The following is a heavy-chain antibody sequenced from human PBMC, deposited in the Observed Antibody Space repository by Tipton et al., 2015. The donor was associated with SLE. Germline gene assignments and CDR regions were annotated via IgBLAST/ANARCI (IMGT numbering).Heavy chain of an antibody. CDR2: IYYTGTTT. CDR1: GGSVSSSSKY. CDR3: ARGREWNWSPYYMDV. V-gene: IGHV4-39*07. Sequence: TLSLTCTASGGSVSSSSKYWAWIRQPPGKGLEWIGSIYYTGTTTYYNSFLKSRVTMSVDTSRDQFSLTLNSVTAADTGIYYCARGREWNWSPYYMDVWGKGTTVTVSS. J-gene: IGHJ6*03. D-gene: IGHD1-1*01.